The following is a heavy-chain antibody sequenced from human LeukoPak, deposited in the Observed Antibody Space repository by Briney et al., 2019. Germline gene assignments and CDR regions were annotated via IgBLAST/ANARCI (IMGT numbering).Heavy chain of an antibody. CDR3: ATLEDLLELRPYFDY. CDR2: IYHSGST. J-gene: IGHJ4*02. D-gene: IGHD1-7*01. Sequence: SQTLSLTCTVSGYSISSGYYWGWIRQPPGKGLEWIGSIYHSGSTYYNPSLKSRVTISVDTSKNQFSLKLSSVTAADTAVYYCATLEDLLELRPYFDYWGQGTLVTVSS. CDR1: GYSISSGYY. V-gene: IGHV4-38-2*02.